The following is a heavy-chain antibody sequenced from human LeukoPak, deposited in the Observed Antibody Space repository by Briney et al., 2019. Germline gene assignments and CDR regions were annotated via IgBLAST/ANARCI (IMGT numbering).Heavy chain of an antibody. J-gene: IGHJ4*02. D-gene: IGHD3-10*01. CDR3: AKGNYYGSGSYGYFDY. V-gene: IGHV3-23*01. CDR1: GLTFSTYA. CDR2: ISGSGGNT. Sequence: GGSLRLSCAASGLTFSTYAMSWVRQAPGKGLEWVSAISGSGGNTFFADSMKGRFTIFRDNSKNTVYLQMNSLGAEDTAVYYCAKGNYYGSGSYGYFDYWGQGTLVTVSS.